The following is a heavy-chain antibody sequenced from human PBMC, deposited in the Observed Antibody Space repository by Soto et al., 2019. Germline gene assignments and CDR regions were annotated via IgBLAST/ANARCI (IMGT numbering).Heavy chain of an antibody. CDR3: TRGDY. V-gene: IGHV4-31*03. CDR2: VSYTGST. Sequence: QVHLQESGPGLVKPSQTLSLACSVSGESITSLGYYWTWVRQPPGKGLEWIGFVSYTGSTFYNSALRSRVTISRHPSQTQFVLDVKSVTVAETAMYFCTRGDYWGQGVLVTVSS. CDR1: GESITSLGYY. J-gene: IGHJ4*02.